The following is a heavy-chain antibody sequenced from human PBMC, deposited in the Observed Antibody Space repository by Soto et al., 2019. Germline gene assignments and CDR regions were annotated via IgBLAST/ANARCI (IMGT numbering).Heavy chain of an antibody. Sequence: SVKVSCKASGGTFSSYAISWVRQAPGQGLEWMGGIIPIFGTANYAQKFQGRVTITADESTSTAYMELSSLRSEDTAVYYCARSYCTNGVCFYYFDYWGQGTLVTVSS. CDR1: GGTFSSYA. J-gene: IGHJ4*02. CDR2: IIPIFGTA. V-gene: IGHV1-69*13. D-gene: IGHD2-8*01. CDR3: ARSYCTNGVCFYYFDY.